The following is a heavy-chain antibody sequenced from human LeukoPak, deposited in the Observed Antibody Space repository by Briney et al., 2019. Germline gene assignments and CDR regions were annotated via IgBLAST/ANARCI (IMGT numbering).Heavy chain of an antibody. CDR1: GYTFSNFG. CDR2: ISGHNGET. D-gene: IGHD6-6*01. CDR3: ARDYEIAVRYDCFDP. J-gene: IGHJ5*02. Sequence: ASVKVSCKAAGYTFSNFGISWVRQAPGQGLEWMGWISGHNGETNYAQKFQGRVTMTTDTSANTAYMEVRSLRSDDTAVYYCARDYEIAVRYDCFDPWGQGTLVIVSS. V-gene: IGHV1-18*01.